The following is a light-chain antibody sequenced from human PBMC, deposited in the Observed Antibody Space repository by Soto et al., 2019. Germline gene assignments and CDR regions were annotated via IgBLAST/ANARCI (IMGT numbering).Light chain of an antibody. CDR1: QIISSW. CDR3: QHYNSYSEA. J-gene: IGKJ1*01. Sequence: DIQMTQSPSTLSASVGDRVTITCRASQIISSWLSCYLQKPGNAATLLIYDVSSLESGVPSRFSGSGSGTEFTLTISSLQPDDFAAYYCQHYNSYSEAFGQGTKVDIK. CDR2: DVS. V-gene: IGKV1-5*01.